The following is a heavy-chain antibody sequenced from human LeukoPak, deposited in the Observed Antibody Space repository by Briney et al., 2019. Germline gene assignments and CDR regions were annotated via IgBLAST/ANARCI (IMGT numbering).Heavy chain of an antibody. Sequence: GASVKVSCKASGYTFTGYYMHWVRQAPGQGLEWMGWINPNSGGTNYAQKFQGRVTMTRGTSISTAYMELSRLRSDDTAVYYCALPRWYQLLHDFGVHNYGMDVWGQGTTVTVSS. CDR1: GYTFTGYY. CDR2: INPNSGGT. J-gene: IGHJ6*02. V-gene: IGHV1-2*02. D-gene: IGHD2-2*01. CDR3: ALPRWYQLLHDFGVHNYGMDV.